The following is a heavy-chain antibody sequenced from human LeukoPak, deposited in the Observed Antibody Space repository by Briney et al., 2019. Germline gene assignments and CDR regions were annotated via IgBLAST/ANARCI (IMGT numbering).Heavy chain of an antibody. V-gene: IGHV5-51*01. CDR1: GYSFTSYW. CDR2: IYPGDSDT. J-gene: IGHJ3*02. Sequence: GESLKISCKGSGYSFTSYWIGWVRQMPGKGLEWMGIIYPGDSDTRYSPSFQGPVTISADKSISTAYLQLSSLKASDTAMYYCARQYQYCSSTSCYRHDAFDIWGQGTMVTVSS. CDR3: ARQYQYCSSTSCYRHDAFDI. D-gene: IGHD2-2*01.